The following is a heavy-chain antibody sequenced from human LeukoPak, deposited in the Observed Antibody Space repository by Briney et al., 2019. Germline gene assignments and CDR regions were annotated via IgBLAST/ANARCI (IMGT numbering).Heavy chain of an antibody. Sequence: GGSLRLSCAASGFTFRSYWMGWVRQAPGKGLEWVANIKEDGSEKYYVDSVKGRFTISRDNAKNSMYLQMNSLRAADTAVYYCARDGDGHGDDYDYWGQGSLSPSPQ. J-gene: IGHJ4*02. CDR1: GFTFRSYW. V-gene: IGHV3-7*01. CDR3: ARDGDGHGDDYDY. D-gene: IGHD4-17*01. CDR2: IKEDGSEK.